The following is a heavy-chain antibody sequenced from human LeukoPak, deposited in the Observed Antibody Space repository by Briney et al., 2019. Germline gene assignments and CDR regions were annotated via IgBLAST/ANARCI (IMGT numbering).Heavy chain of an antibody. CDR2: ISGSGSST. CDR1: GFTFSKFG. V-gene: IGHV3-23*01. D-gene: IGHD6-13*01. Sequence: GGSLRLSCAGSGFTFSKFGMIWVRQAPGKGLEWVSGISGSGSSTYYADSVKGRSTISRDNSKNTLSLQMSSLRSDDTAVYYCARLRIAAAAPYGFDPWGQGTLVTVSS. J-gene: IGHJ5*02. CDR3: ARLRIAAAAPYGFDP.